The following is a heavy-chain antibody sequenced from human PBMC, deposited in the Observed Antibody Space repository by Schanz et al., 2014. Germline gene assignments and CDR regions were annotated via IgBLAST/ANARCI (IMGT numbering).Heavy chain of an antibody. CDR1: GGSINSGGYR. CDR2: MYSSGST. V-gene: IGHV4-39*01. CDR3: ARRGRAFDT. Sequence: QLQLQESGPGLVKASETLSLTCSVSGGSINSGGYRWGWIRQPPGKGLEWIGTMYSSGSTYYNPSLKSRVPIPADTSRTHFSLKVISVTAADTAVYFCARRGRAFDTWGHGTMVTVSS. J-gene: IGHJ3*02.